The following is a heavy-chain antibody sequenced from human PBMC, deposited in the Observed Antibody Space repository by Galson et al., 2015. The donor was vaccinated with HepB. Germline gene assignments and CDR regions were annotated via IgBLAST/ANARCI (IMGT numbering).Heavy chain of an antibody. CDR3: TTSSAGRPESFQS. J-gene: IGHJ1*01. V-gene: IGHV3-15*01. CDR1: GLTFNNAW. D-gene: IGHD2-2*01. CDR2: VKGKIDGETT. Sequence: SLRLSCADSGLTFNNAWLSWVRQAPGKGLEWVGRVKGKIDGETTDYAAPVKGRFIISRDDSGNTVYLQINSLKTEDTALYYCTTSSAGRPESFQSWGQGTLVTVSS.